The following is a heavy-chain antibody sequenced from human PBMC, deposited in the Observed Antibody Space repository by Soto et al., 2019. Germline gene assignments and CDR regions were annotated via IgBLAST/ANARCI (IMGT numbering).Heavy chain of an antibody. Sequence: QAQLVQSGAEVKQPGASVKVSCKASNYTFTSYGMSWVRQAPGQGLEWMGWISTYTGMTNYAQKFQGRVTMTTDPPTATVYVELRGLTTYDTALYYCARGAPAGVWGQGTLVTVSS. CDR2: ISTYTGMT. J-gene: IGHJ4*02. V-gene: IGHV1-18*01. CDR3: ARGAPAGV. CDR1: NYTFTSYG. D-gene: IGHD6-25*01.